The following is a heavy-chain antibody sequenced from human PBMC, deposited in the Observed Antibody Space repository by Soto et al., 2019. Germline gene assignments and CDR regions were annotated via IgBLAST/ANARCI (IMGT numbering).Heavy chain of an antibody. CDR2: ISAYNGNT. CDR3: ARGPVSQYYYYGMDV. Sequence: ASVKVSCKASGYTFTSYGTSWVRQAPGQGLEWMGWISAYNGNTNYAQKLQGRVTMTTDTSTSTAYMELRSLRSDDTAVYYCARGPVSQYYYYGMDVWGQGTTVTVSS. CDR1: GYTFTSYG. V-gene: IGHV1-18*04. J-gene: IGHJ6*02.